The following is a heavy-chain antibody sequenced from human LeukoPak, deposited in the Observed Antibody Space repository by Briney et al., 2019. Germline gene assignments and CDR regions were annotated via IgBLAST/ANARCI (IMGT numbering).Heavy chain of an antibody. CDR2: ISSSGSTI. Sequence: GGSLRLPCAASGFTFSSYEMNWVRQAPGKGLEWVSYISSSGSTIYYADSVKGRFTISRDNAKNSLYLQMNSLRAEDTAVYYCARDYPSRHQAPGDAFDIWGQGTMVTVSS. CDR1: GFTFSSYE. J-gene: IGHJ3*02. CDR3: ARDYPSRHQAPGDAFDI. V-gene: IGHV3-48*03.